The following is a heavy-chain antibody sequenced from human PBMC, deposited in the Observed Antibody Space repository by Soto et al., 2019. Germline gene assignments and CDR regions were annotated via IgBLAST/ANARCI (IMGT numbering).Heavy chain of an antibody. D-gene: IGHD5-18*01. J-gene: IGHJ4*02. CDR1: GGSVSSGGYY. CDR3: ARKKGYSYGPHYFDY. Sequence: QVQLQESGPGLVKPSQTLSLTCTVSGGSVSSGGYYWSWIRQHPGKGLEWIGYIYYSGNTFYNPSLKSRVNISVDTSKNQFSLKLSSVTAADTAVYYCARKKGYSYGPHYFDYWGQGTRVTVSS. V-gene: IGHV4-31*03. CDR2: IYYSGNT.